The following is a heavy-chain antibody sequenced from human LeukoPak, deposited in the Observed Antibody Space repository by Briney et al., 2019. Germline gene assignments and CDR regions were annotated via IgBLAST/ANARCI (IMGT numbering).Heavy chain of an antibody. CDR1: GGTFSSYA. CDR2: IVPIFGTA. J-gene: IGHJ6*03. D-gene: IGHD3-3*01. V-gene: IGHV1-69*13. CDR3: ARPHNPDFWSGYRYYYYMDV. Sequence: SVKVSCKASGGTFSSYAISWVRQAPGQGLEWMGRIVPIFGTANYAQKFQGRVTITADESTSTAYMELSSLRSEDTAVYYCARPHNPDFWSGYRYYYYMDVWGKGTTVTVSS.